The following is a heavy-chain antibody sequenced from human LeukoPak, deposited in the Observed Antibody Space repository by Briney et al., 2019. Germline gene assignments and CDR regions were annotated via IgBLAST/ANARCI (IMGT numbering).Heavy chain of an antibody. J-gene: IGHJ3*02. Sequence: SETLSLTCTVSGASVSSYYWIWIRQPAGRGLEWIGRIDASGSTNYNPSLKRRVTVSVDSSKNQFSLKVSSVTAADTAVYYCARKDGDIWGQGTMVTVSS. CDR2: IDASGST. CDR1: GASVSSYY. V-gene: IGHV4-4*07. CDR3: ARKDGDI. D-gene: IGHD5-24*01.